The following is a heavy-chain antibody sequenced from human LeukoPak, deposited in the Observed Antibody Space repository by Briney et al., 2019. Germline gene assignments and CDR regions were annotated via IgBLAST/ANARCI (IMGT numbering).Heavy chain of an antibody. Sequence: GGSLRLYCAASGFTFSSYAMHWVRHAPGQGLEFVSAISSNGGSTYYANSVKGRFTISGDNSKNTLYLQMGSLRAEDMAVYYCARDRSGSYLFDYWGQGTLVTVSS. CDR2: ISSNGGST. CDR3: ARDRSGSYLFDY. J-gene: IGHJ4*02. V-gene: IGHV3-64*01. D-gene: IGHD1-26*01. CDR1: GFTFSSYA.